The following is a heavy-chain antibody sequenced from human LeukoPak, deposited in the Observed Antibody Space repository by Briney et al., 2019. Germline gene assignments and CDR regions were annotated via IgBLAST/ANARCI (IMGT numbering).Heavy chain of an antibody. Sequence: GGSLRLSCAASGFTFSSYGMHWVRKAPGKGLEWVTFIPYDGSNKYYVDSVKGRFTISRDKNTLYLQMNSLREEDTAVYYCAKAVGKYSGSSLDYWGQGTLVTVSS. CDR3: AKAVGKYSGSSLDY. D-gene: IGHD1-26*01. V-gene: IGHV3-30*02. CDR2: IPYDGSNK. CDR1: GFTFSSYG. J-gene: IGHJ4*02.